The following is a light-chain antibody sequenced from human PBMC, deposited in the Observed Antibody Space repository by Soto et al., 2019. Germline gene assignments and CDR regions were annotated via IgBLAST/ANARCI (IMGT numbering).Light chain of an antibody. CDR1: QSISSW. CDR3: QQYNSYSPLT. Sequence: DIQMTQSPSPLSASVGDRVTITCRASQSISSWLAWYQQKPGKAPKLLIYKASSLESGVPSRFSGSGSGTEFTLTISSLQPDDFATYYCQQYNSYSPLTVGGGTKVDNK. J-gene: IGKJ4*01. CDR2: KAS. V-gene: IGKV1-5*03.